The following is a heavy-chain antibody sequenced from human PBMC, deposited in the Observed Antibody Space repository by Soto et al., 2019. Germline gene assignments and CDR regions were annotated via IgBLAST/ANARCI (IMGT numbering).Heavy chain of an antibody. D-gene: IGHD3-10*01. CDR3: ARVWGGAFDF. V-gene: IGHV4-59*01. CDR2: IYYSGST. J-gene: IGHJ3*01. CDR1: GGSIRSYY. Sequence: QVQLQESGPGLVKPSETLSLTCTVSGGSIRSYYWWWIRQPPGKGLEWIGYIYYSGSTNYNPSLNSRVTISVDTSKNQFSLKLGSVTAADTAVYYCARVWGGAFDFCRQGTMVTVSS.